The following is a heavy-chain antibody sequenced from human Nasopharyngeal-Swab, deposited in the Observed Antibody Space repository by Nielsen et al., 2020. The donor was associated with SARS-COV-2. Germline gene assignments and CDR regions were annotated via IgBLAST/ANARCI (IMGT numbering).Heavy chain of an antibody. Sequence: ASVQVSCKASGYTFSKYAIKWVRQAPGQGLEWMGWINTNAGTATYVQGFTGRFVFTLDTSVSTAYLQIDSLRTEDSAVFYCARDTLDVWGQGTTVTVSS. J-gene: IGHJ6*02. D-gene: IGHD2/OR15-2a*01. V-gene: IGHV7-4-1*01. CDR3: ARDTLDV. CDR1: GYTFSKYA. CDR2: INTNAGTA.